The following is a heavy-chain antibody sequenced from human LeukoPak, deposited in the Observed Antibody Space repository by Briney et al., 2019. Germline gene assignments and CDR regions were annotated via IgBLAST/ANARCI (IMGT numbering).Heavy chain of an antibody. CDR3: ARARYDSSGYRFDY. V-gene: IGHV4-61*10. J-gene: IGHJ4*02. CDR2: IYYSGST. Sequence: PSQTLSLTCTVSGGSISSGSYYWSWIRQPAGKGLEWIGYIYYSGSTNYNPSLKSRVTISVDTSKNQFSLKLSSVTAADTAVYYCARARYDSSGYRFDYWGQGTLVTVSS. D-gene: IGHD3-22*01. CDR1: GGSISSGSYY.